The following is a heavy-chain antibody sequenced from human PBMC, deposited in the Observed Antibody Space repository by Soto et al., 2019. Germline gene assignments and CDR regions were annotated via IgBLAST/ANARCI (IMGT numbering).Heavy chain of an antibody. Sequence: GGSLRLSCAASGFTFSSYWRSWVRQAPGKGLEWVANIKQDGSEKYYVDSVKGRFTISRDNAKNSLYLQMNSLRAEDTAVYYCSGVVIISPYYYYGMDVWGQGTTVTVSS. V-gene: IGHV3-7*03. J-gene: IGHJ6*02. D-gene: IGHD3-3*01. CDR3: SGVVIISPYYYYGMDV. CDR2: IKQDGSEK. CDR1: GFTFSSYW.